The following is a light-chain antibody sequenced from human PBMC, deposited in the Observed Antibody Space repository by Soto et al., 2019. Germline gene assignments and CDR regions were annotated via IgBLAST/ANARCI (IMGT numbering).Light chain of an antibody. CDR1: QSVSSSY. CDR2: GAS. V-gene: IGKV3-20*01. Sequence: EIVLTQSPGTLSLSPGERATLSCRASQSVSSSYLAWYQQKPGQAPRLVIYGASSRATGIPDRFSGSGSGTDFTLPTSRLEPEDFAVYYCQQYGSSPSWTFGQGTKVDIK. J-gene: IGKJ1*01. CDR3: QQYGSSPSWT.